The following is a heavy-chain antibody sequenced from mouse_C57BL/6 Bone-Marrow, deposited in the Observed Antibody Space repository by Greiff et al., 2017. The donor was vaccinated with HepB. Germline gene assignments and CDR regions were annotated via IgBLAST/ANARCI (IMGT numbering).Heavy chain of an antibody. CDR3: AGDRDYGSTLFDY. D-gene: IGHD1-1*01. V-gene: IGHV5-6-3*01. J-gene: IGHJ2*01. CDR1: GFTFSSYG. Sequence: EVQLQESGGGLVQPGGSLKLSCAASGFTFSSYGMSWVRQTPDKRLELVATINSNGGSTYYPDSVKGRFTISRDNAKNTLYLQMSSLKSEDTAMYYCAGDRDYGSTLFDYWGQGTTLTVSS. CDR2: INSNGGST.